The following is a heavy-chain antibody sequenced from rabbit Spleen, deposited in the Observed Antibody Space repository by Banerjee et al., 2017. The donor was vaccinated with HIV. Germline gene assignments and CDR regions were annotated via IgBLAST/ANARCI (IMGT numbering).Heavy chain of an antibody. CDR1: GFDLSNCYY. Sequence: QSLEESGGDLVKPGASLALTCTASGFDLSNCYYIYWVRQAPGKGLEWIGCIYTGGSGGIYYASWAEGRFTISKTSSTTVTLQMTSLTAADTATYFCGRSSNAGYAGNGYGFNLWGQGTLVTVS. J-gene: IGHJ4*01. D-gene: IGHD4-2*01. V-gene: IGHV1S40*01. CDR2: IYTGGSGGI. CDR3: GRSSNAGYAGNGYGFNL.